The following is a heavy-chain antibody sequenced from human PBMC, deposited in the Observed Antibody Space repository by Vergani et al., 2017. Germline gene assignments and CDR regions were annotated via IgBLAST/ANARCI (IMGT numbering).Heavy chain of an antibody. J-gene: IGHJ4*02. Sequence: EVQLLESGGGLVQPGGSLRLSFAASGFTFSTYAMTWVRQAPGKGLEWVSTISSDGGSTYYADSVKGRFTISRDNSKNTLSLQMNSLTAEDTAIYYCAGPQGTRAYYYGGFDYWGQGILVTVSS. CDR1: GFTFSTYA. D-gene: IGHD3-22*01. CDR2: ISSDGGST. CDR3: AGPQGTRAYYYGGFDY. V-gene: IGHV3-23*01.